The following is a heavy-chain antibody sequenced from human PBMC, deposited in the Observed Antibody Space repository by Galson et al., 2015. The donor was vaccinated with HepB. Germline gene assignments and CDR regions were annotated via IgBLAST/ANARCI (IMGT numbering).Heavy chain of an antibody. J-gene: IGHJ4*02. CDR2: ISYDGSNK. V-gene: IGHV3-30-3*01. CDR3: ARGSSGYDYPDY. CDR1: GFTFSSYA. D-gene: IGHD5-12*01. Sequence: SLRLSCAASGFTFSSYAMHWVRQAPGKGLEWVAVISYDGSNKYYADSVKGRFTISRDNSKNTLYLQMNSLRAEDTAVYYCARGSSGYDYPDYWGQGTLVTVSS.